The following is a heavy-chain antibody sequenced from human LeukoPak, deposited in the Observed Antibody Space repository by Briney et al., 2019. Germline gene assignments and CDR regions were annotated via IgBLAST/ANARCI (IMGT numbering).Heavy chain of an antibody. CDR3: ARGLGGILYL. D-gene: IGHD2-8*01. J-gene: IGHJ4*02. Sequence: PSETLSLTCAVYGGSFSGYYWSWIRQPPGKGLEWIGEINHSGGTNYNPSLKSRVTISVDTSKNQFSLKLSSVTAADTAVYYCARGLGGILYLWGQGTLVTVSS. CDR1: GGSFSGYY. V-gene: IGHV4-34*01. CDR2: INHSGGT.